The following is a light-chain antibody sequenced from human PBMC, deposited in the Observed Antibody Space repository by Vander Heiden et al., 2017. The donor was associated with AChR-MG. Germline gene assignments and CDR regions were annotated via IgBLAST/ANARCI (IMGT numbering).Light chain of an antibody. V-gene: IGLV3-21*04. J-gene: IGLJ1*01. CDR1: NIGSKS. Sequence: SYVLTQPPSVSVAPGKTARITCGGNNIGSKSVHWYQQKPGQAPVLVIYYDSDGPSGIPERFSGSNSGNTATLTISRVEAGDEADYYCQVWYSSSDHQVFGTGTKVTVL. CDR3: QVWYSSSDHQV. CDR2: YDS.